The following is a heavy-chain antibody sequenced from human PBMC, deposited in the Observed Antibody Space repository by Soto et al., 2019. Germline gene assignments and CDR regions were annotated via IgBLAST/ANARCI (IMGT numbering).Heavy chain of an antibody. V-gene: IGHV4-39*01. CDR2: IYYSGST. CDR1: GGSISSSSYY. CDR3: ASIYDILTGYPAYYGMDV. Sequence: PSETLSLTCTVSGGSISSSSYYWGWIRQPPGKGLEWIGSIYYSGSTYYNPSLKSRVTISVDTSKNQFSLKLSSVTAADTAVYYCASIYDILTGYPAYYGMDVWGQGTTVTVS. D-gene: IGHD3-9*01. J-gene: IGHJ6*02.